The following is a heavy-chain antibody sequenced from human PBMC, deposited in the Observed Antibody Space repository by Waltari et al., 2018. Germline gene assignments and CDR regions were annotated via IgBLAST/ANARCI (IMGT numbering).Heavy chain of an antibody. CDR1: GSTFSSYA. CDR3: AKDPRSYGGYQYYFDY. V-gene: IGHV3-23*01. D-gene: IGHD5-12*01. J-gene: IGHJ4*02. Sequence: EVQLLVSGGGLVQPGGSLRLSCAASGSTFSSYAMSWVRQAPGKGLEWLAAISGIGCSTYYADSVKGRFTISRDNSKNTLYLQMNSLRAEDTAVYYCAKDPRSYGGYQYYFDYWGQGTLVTVSS. CDR2: ISGIGCST.